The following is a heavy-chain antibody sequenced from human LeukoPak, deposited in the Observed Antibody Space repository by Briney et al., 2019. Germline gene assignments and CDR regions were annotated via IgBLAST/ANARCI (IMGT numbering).Heavy chain of an antibody. Sequence: GESLKISCAASGFTFSDYYMSWIRQAPGKGLEWVSYISSSGSTIYYADSVKGRFTISRDNAKNSLYLQMNSLRAEDTAVYYCARDQVAAAGHDYWGQGTLVTVSS. CDR2: ISSSGSTI. CDR1: GFTFSDYY. D-gene: IGHD6-13*01. V-gene: IGHV3-11*04. CDR3: ARDQVAAAGHDY. J-gene: IGHJ4*02.